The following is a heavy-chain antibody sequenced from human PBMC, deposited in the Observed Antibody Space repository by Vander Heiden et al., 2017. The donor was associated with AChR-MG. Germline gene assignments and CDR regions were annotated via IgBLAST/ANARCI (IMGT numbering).Heavy chain of an antibody. J-gene: IGHJ6*02. V-gene: IGHV3-30-3*01. CDR3: AREGLRYGSGGSCYGMDV. Sequence: QVQLVESGGGVVQPGRSLRLSCAASGFTFSSYAMHWVRQAPGKGLEWVAVISYDGSNKYYAESVKGRVTISRDNSKNTLYLQMNSLRAEDTAVYYCAREGLRYGSGGSCYGMDVWGQGTTVTVSS. D-gene: IGHD2-15*01. CDR2: ISYDGSNK. CDR1: GFTFSSYA.